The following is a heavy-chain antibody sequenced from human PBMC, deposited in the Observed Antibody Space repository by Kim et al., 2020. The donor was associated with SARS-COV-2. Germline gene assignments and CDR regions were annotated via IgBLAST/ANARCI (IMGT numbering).Heavy chain of an antibody. D-gene: IGHD3-9*01. CDR2: IYYSGST. CDR3: TSHVGLRYFDMLFQ. V-gene: IGHV4-39*01. Sequence: SETLSLTCTVSDGSISSSSYYWGWIRQPPGQGLEWIGSIYYSGSTYYNLSLKSRVTISVYTSKNQFSLNLTSVTAADPPLDSCTSHVGLRYFDMLFQ. J-gene: IGHJ1*01. CDR1: DGSISSSSYY.